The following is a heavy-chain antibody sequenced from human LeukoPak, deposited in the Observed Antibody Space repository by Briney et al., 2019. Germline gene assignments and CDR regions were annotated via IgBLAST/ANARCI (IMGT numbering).Heavy chain of an antibody. J-gene: IGHJ4*02. CDR1: GFTFSSYA. Sequence: GGSLRLSCAASGFTFSSYAMSWVRQAPGKGLEWVSAISGSGGSTYYADSVKGRFTISRDNSKNTPYLQMNSLRAEDTAVYYCARKMMVVWGQTRAGTFDYWGQGTLVTVSS. V-gene: IGHV3-23*01. CDR3: ARKMMVVWGQTRAGTFDY. D-gene: IGHD2-15*01. CDR2: ISGSGGST.